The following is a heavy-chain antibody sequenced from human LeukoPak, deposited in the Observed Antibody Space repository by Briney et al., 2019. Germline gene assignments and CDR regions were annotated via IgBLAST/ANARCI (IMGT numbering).Heavy chain of an antibody. CDR3: ARDHVRYYYYGMDV. CDR1: GGSISSGSYY. D-gene: IGHD3-10*02. J-gene: IGHJ6*02. V-gene: IGHV4-61*02. CDR2: IYTSGST. Sequence: PSETLSLTCTVSGGSISSGSYYWSWIRQPAGKGLEWIGRIYTSGSTNYNPSLKSRVTISVDTSKNQFSLKLSSVTAADTAVYYCARDHVRYYYYGMDVWAKGPRSPSP.